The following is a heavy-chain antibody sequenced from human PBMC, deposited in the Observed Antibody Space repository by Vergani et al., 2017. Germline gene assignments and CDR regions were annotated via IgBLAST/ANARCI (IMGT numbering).Heavy chain of an antibody. J-gene: IGHJ6*03. CDR2: IIPIFGTA. Sequence: QVQLVQSGAEVKKPGSSVKVSCKSSGGTFSNHVLAWVRQAPGQGLEWMGGIIPIFGTANYAQKFQGRVTITADESTSTAYMELSSLRSEDTAVYYCASGYSSTYYYMDVWGKGTTVTVSS. CDR3: ASGYSSTYYYMDV. CDR1: GGTFSNHV. V-gene: IGHV1-69*01. D-gene: IGHD5-18*01.